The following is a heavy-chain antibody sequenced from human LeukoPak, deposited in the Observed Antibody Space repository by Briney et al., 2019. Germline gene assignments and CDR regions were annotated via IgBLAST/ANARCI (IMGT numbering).Heavy chain of an antibody. D-gene: IGHD3-10*01. CDR2: IEQDGNEK. Sequence: GGSLRLSCTASGFTFSSHWMGWVRQAPGKGLEWVANIEQDGNEKNFVDSVKGRTTISRDNAKNSLYLQMNSLRVEDTAVYYCAIEWFGELWGQGTLVTVSS. V-gene: IGHV3-7*03. CDR1: GFTFSSHW. CDR3: AIEWFGEL. J-gene: IGHJ4*02.